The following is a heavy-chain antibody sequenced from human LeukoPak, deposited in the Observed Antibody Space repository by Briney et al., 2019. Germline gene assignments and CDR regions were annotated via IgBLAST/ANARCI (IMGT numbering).Heavy chain of an antibody. D-gene: IGHD6-13*01. J-gene: IGHJ1*01. Sequence: ASVKVSCKASGGTFSSYAISWVRQAPGQGLEWMGGIIPIFGTANYAQKFQGRVTITTDESTSTAYMELSSLRSEDTALYYCAKGLAAPLGYFQHWGQGTLVTVSS. V-gene: IGHV1-69*05. CDR1: GGTFSSYA. CDR2: IIPIFGTA. CDR3: AKGLAAPLGYFQH.